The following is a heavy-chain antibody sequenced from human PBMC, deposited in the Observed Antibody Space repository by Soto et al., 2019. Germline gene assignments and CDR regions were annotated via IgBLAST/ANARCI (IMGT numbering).Heavy chain of an antibody. CDR3: ARDLYCGSITCYSTPYYYYYRMDV. V-gene: IGHV1-69*01. J-gene: IGHJ6*02. Sequence: QLVQSGAEVKKPGSSVKVSCKASGGTFSTYAISWVRQAPGQGLESMGGIIPIFGTTNYAQKFQGRVTITADESTSTAYMELSSLRSDDTAVYYCARDLYCGSITCYSTPYYYYYRMDVWGQGTTVTVSS. CDR1: GGTFSTYA. D-gene: IGHD2-2*01. CDR2: IIPIFGTT.